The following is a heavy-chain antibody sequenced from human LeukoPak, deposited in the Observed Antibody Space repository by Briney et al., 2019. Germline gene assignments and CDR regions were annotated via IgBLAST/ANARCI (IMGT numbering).Heavy chain of an antibody. CDR2: IKTKADGGAT. J-gene: IGHJ4*02. Sequence: PGGSLRLSCAASGFTFSSYSMNWVRQAPGKGLEWVGRIKTKADGGATDYGAPVKGRFTISRDDSTNTLYLQMNSLRTEDTALYYCTTFSDTKSHAYCSGGVCHGTYWGRGTLVTVSS. V-gene: IGHV3-15*01. CDR1: GFTFSSYS. D-gene: IGHD2-8*02. CDR3: TTFSDTKSHAYCSGGVCHGTY.